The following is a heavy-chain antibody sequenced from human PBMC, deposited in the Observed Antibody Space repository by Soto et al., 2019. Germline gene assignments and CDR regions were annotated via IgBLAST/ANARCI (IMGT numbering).Heavy chain of an antibody. CDR1: GFTFSNAW. D-gene: IGHD3-10*01. J-gene: IGHJ4*01. CDR3: TTDSYITSIIVRFDY. V-gene: IGHV3-15*07. CDR2: VKSKNDGGTT. Sequence: EVHLVESGGGLVQPGGSLRLSCAASGFTFSNAWINWVRQAPGKGLEWVGRVKSKNDGGTTDFAAPVKGRSAISRDDSHNVVYLEMNSLQTADTAIYYCTTDSYITSIIVRFDYWGHGTLVTVSS.